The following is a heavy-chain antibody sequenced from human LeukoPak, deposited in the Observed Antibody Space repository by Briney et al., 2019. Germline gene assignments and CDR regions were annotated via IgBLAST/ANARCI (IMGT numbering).Heavy chain of an antibody. V-gene: IGHV4-34*01. Sequence: SETLSLTCAVYGGSFSGYYWSWIRQPPGKGLELIGEINHSGSTNYNPSLKSRVTISVDTSKNQFSLKLSSVTAADTAVYYCARDYGSGSYGVDYWGQGTLVTVSS. J-gene: IGHJ4*02. CDR1: GGSFSGYY. CDR3: ARDYGSGSYGVDY. CDR2: INHSGST. D-gene: IGHD3-10*01.